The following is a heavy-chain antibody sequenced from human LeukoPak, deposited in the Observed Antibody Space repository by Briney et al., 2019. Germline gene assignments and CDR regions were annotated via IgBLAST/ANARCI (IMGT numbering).Heavy chain of an antibody. J-gene: IGHJ5*02. V-gene: IGHV3-7*01. D-gene: IGHD5-12*01. CDR3: TKSEWVPKS. CDR1: GYSFAIYW. CDR2: INQDGTGT. Sequence: GGSLRLSCAGSGYSFAIYWMSWVRQALGKGLEWVANINQDGTGTYYVDSVRGRFTVSRDNTKNSLYLQMNSLRAEDTAVYYCTKSEWVPKSWGQGTLVTVSS.